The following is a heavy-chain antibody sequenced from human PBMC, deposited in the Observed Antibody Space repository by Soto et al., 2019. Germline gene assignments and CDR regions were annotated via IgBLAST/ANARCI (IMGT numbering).Heavy chain of an antibody. D-gene: IGHD5-12*01. V-gene: IGHV3-74*01. Sequence: EVQLVESGGGLVQPGGSLRLSCAASGFTFTSHWMHWVRQAPGKGPVWVSRITGDGTSISYADSVKGRFTISRDNANNTSYLQMMCLTAEDTAVYYCASYNRELMASITTFDPWGQGTLVTVSS. J-gene: IGHJ5*02. CDR3: ASYNRELMASITTFDP. CDR2: ITGDGTSI. CDR1: GFTFTSHW.